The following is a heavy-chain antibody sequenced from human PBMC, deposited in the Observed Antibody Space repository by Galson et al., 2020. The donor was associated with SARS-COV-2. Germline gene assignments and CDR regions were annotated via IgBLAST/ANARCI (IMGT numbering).Heavy chain of an antibody. CDR2: IDPSDSYT. D-gene: IGHD6-19*01. V-gene: IGHV5-10-1*01. Sequence: HGESLKISCKGSGYSFTSYWISWVRQMPGKGLEWMGRIDPSDSYTNYSPSFQGHFTISADKSISTAYLQWSSLKASDTAMYYCARSDITIPVAGGYWGQGTLVTVSS. CDR1: GYSFTSYW. CDR3: ARSDITIPVAGGY. J-gene: IGHJ4*02.